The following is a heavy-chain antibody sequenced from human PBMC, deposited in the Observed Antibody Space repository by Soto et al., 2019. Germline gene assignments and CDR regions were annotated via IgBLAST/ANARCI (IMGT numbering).Heavy chain of an antibody. Sequence: PGGSLRLSCAASGVTFTSYAMTWVRQVPGEGLQWVSSISKSGDSTYYADSVKGRFTTSRDNSKNTLYLQMNGLRAEDTAIYYCASLRFLEWFASINWFDPWGQGTLVTVSS. D-gene: IGHD3-3*01. J-gene: IGHJ5*02. CDR1: GVTFTSYA. V-gene: IGHV3-23*01. CDR3: ASLRFLEWFASINWFDP. CDR2: ISKSGDST.